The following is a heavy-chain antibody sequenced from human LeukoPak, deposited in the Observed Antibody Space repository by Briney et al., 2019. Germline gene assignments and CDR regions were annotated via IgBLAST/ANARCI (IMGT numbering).Heavy chain of an antibody. CDR3: ARGPTGTLFDC. J-gene: IGHJ4*02. Sequence: SQTLSLTCAISGDSVSSTSSAWNWIRQSPSGGLEWLGRTYYRSKWYFEYAVSVKSRITINPDTSKNQFSLRLNSVTPGDTAVYYCARGPTGTLFDCWGQGTLVTVSS. CDR1: GDSVSSTSSA. V-gene: IGHV6-1*01. D-gene: IGHD1-1*01. CDR2: TYYRSKWYF.